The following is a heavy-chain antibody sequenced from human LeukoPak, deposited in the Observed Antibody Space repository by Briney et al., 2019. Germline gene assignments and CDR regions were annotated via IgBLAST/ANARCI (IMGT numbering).Heavy chain of an antibody. CDR1: GFTFSSYG. J-gene: IGHJ4*02. Sequence: GGSLRLSCAASGFTFSSYGMHWVRQAPGKGLEWVAFIRYDGSNKYYADSVKGRFTISRDNSKNTLYLQMNSLRAEDTAVYYCAKDRGVRGVTPQYYFDYWGQGTLVTVSS. D-gene: IGHD3-10*01. CDR2: IRYDGSNK. V-gene: IGHV3-30*02. CDR3: AKDRGVRGVTPQYYFDY.